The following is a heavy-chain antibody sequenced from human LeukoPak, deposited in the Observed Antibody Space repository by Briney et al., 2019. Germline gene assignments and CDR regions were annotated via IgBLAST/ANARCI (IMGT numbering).Heavy chain of an antibody. J-gene: IGHJ4*02. Sequence: TLSLTCTVSGGSISSSSYYWGWIRQPPGKGLEWIGSIYYSGSTYYNPSLKSRVTISVDTSKNQFSLKLSSVTAADTAVYYCARLTMIRVSIGYWGQGTLVTVSS. CDR3: ARLTMIRVSIGY. CDR1: GGSISSSSYY. D-gene: IGHD3-22*01. V-gene: IGHV4-39*01. CDR2: IYYSGST.